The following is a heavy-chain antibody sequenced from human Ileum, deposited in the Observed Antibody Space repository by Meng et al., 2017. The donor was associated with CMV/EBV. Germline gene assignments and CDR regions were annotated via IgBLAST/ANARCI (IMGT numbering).Heavy chain of an antibody. Sequence: GESLKISCAASGFTFSSYGMHWVRQAPGKGLEWVSYISGSSTTIYYADSVKGRFTISRDNTKNSLYLQMNSLRAEDTAVYYCARGPPAARGYFQHWGQGTLVTVSS. V-gene: IGHV3-48*04. CDR2: ISGSSTTI. CDR1: GFTFSSYG. J-gene: IGHJ1*01. D-gene: IGHD2-2*01. CDR3: ARGPPAARGYFQH.